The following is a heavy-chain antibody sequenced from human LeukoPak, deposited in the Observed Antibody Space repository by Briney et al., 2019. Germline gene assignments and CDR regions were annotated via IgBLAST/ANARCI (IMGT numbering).Heavy chain of an antibody. V-gene: IGHV3-23*01. Sequence: PGGSLRLSCAASGFTFSSYAMSWVRQAPEKGLEWVSAISGSGGSTYYADSVRGRFTIYRDNSKNTLYLQMNSLRAEDTAIYHCAQDRAWGAYAYWGQGALVTVSS. D-gene: IGHD2-21*01. J-gene: IGHJ4*02. CDR1: GFTFSSYA. CDR3: AQDRAWGAYAY. CDR2: ISGSGGST.